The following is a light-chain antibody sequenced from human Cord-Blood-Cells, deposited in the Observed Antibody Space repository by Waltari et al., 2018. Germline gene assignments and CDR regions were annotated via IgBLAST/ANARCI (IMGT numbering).Light chain of an antibody. CDR2: DVS. CDR1: SSDVGGYNY. CDR3: SSYTSSSTRV. V-gene: IGLV2-14*01. J-gene: IGLJ3*02. Sequence: QSALTQPASVSGSPGQSITISCTGTSSDVGGYNYVSWYQQHPGKAPKLMIYDVSKRPSRVSNRFSGSKSGNTASLTISGLQAEEQADYYCSSYTSSSTRVFGGGTKLTVL.